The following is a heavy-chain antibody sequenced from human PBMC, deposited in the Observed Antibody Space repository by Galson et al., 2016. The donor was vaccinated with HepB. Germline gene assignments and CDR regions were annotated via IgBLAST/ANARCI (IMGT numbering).Heavy chain of an antibody. CDR3: ARQQEGIDTILNN. V-gene: IGHV1-18*01. CDR2: INPYRGNT. J-gene: IGHJ4*02. Sequence: SVKVSCKASGYTFRRYGINWVRQAPGQGLEWMGWINPYRGNTNYAQKVQGRVTLTTDTSTNTAYLELRSLKSDDTAVNYCARQQEGIDTILNNWGQGTLVTVS. D-gene: IGHD5-18*01. CDR1: GYTFRRYG.